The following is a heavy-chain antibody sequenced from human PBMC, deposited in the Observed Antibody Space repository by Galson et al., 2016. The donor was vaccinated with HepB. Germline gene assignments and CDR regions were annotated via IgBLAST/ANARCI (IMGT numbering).Heavy chain of an antibody. J-gene: IGHJ6*03. D-gene: IGHD2-2*01. Sequence: AISGDSVSSNNAGWNWIRQSPSRGLEWLGKTYYWSKWYNDYSVSLKGRITITSDTSKNQFSLHLNSVTPEDTAVYYCAREPPVVPPTYYYYMDVWGEGTTVTVSS. CDR2: TYYWSKWYN. CDR1: GDSVSSNNAG. V-gene: IGHV6-1*01. CDR3: AREPPVVPPTYYYYMDV.